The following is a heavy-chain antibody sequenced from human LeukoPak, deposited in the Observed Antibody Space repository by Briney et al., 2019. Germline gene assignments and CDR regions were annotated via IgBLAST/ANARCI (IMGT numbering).Heavy chain of an antibody. Sequence: PVKVSCKASGGTFSSYAISWVRQAPGQGLEWMGGIIPIFGTANYAQKFQGRVTITADESTSTAYMELSSLRSEDTAVYYCAREDCSGGSCYLLCYWGQGTLVTVSS. CDR3: AREDCSGGSCYLLCY. D-gene: IGHD2-15*01. CDR2: IIPIFGTA. CDR1: GGTFSSYA. V-gene: IGHV1-69*13. J-gene: IGHJ4*02.